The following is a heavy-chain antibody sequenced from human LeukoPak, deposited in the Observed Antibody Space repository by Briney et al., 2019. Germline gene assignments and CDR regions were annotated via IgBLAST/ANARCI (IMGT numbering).Heavy chain of an antibody. CDR3: ARDADYGSNWPPRAWFAP. D-gene: IGHD1-26*01. CDR2: GYYSGIT. V-gene: IGHV4-59*01. Sequence: PSETLSLTCTVSGASITVYYWSWIRQSPAKGLEWIGYGYYSGITNFNPSLNRRVTMSVDVHKYQFLLQLTSVTAADSAVYYCARDADYGSNWPPRAWFAPWGQGTLVAVSS. J-gene: IGHJ5*02. CDR1: GASITVYY.